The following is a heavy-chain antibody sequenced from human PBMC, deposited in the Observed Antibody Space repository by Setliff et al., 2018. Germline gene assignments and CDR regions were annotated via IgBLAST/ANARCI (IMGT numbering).Heavy chain of an antibody. J-gene: IGHJ3*02. CDR2: FDHSGTT. V-gene: IGHV4-34*01. D-gene: IGHD2-2*01. CDR1: GASFSNYY. Sequence: SETLSLTCTVYGASFSNYYWGWVRQPPEERLEWIAEFDHSGTTKYNPSLMGRVTISVDTSKNQFSLILRSVTAADTAVYYCARGRMRGSCSGPSCTYDPFDIWGQGTPVTVSS. CDR3: ARGRMRGSCSGPSCTYDPFDI.